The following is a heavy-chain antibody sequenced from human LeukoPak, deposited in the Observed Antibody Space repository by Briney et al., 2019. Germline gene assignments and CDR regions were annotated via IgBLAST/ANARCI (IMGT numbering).Heavy chain of an antibody. J-gene: IGHJ4*02. CDR3: VKGLLVTSNFDY. CDR2: ISGSGGST. CDR1: GLTFSSYA. Sequence: GGSLRLSCAASGLTFSSYAMSWVRQAPGKGLEWVSMISGSGGSTYYADSVKGRFTLSRDNSKNTVYLQMSSLITEDTAVYYCVKGLLVTSNFDYWGQGTLVTVSS. D-gene: IGHD4-23*01. V-gene: IGHV3-23*01.